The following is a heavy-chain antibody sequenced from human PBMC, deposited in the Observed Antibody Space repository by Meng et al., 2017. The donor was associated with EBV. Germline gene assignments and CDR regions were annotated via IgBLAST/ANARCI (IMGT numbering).Heavy chain of an antibody. V-gene: IGHV1-69*01. Sequence: QGQWVPSAAWVKKPGSSVKVSVKTSGGPFRYYAISWVRQAPGQGLEWLGGFLPRLGAPNYAQKFHGRVKITADESTSTHYMDLSSLRSEDTAIYYCASESGRGYTPDYWGQGTLVTVSS. J-gene: IGHJ4*02. D-gene: IGHD3-10*01. CDR3: ASESGRGYTPDY. CDR1: GGPFRYYA. CDR2: FLPRLGAP.